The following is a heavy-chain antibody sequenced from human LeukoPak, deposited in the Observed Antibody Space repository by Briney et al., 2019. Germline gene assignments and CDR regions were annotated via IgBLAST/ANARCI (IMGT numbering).Heavy chain of an antibody. CDR3: VRGGLYHYSGTSGDY. D-gene: IGHD3-16*02. CDR2: VNQGGSET. V-gene: IGHV3-7*01. Sequence: GGSLRLSCAASAFAFSSYAMHWVRQAPGKGLEWVSNVNQGGSETYYVDSVKGRFIISRDNAKNSMYLQMNSLRAENTAVYYCVRGGLYHYSGTSGDYWGQGTLVTVSS. CDR1: AFAFSSYA. J-gene: IGHJ4*02.